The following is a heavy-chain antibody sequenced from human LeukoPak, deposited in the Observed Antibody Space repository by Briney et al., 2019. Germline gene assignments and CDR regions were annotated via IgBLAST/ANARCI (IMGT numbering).Heavy chain of an antibody. CDR2: INHSGST. CDR3: ARRSSSGWSFDY. CDR1: GGSISSSSYY. J-gene: IGHJ4*02. D-gene: IGHD6-19*01. V-gene: IGHV4-39*07. Sequence: SETLSLTCTVSGGSISSSSYYWGWIRQPPGKGLEWIGEINHSGSTNYNPSLKSRVTISVDTSKNQFSLKLSSVTAADTAVYYCARRSSSGWSFDYWGQGTLVTVSS.